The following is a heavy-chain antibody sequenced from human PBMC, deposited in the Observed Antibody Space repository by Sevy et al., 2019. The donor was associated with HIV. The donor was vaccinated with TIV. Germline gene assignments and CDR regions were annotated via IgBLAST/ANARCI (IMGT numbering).Heavy chain of an antibody. D-gene: IGHD2-15*01. Sequence: ASVKVSCKTSGHTFNAYYTHWVRQAPGQGLEWMAWINPNNGDTNYAQKFQGRVTITSDTSISTTYMELSRLTSDDTGIYYSGTPEPPCSGGTCYDFDYWGQGTLVTVSS. J-gene: IGHJ4*02. CDR2: INPNNGDT. V-gene: IGHV1-2*02. CDR3: GTPEPPCSGGTCYDFDY. CDR1: GHTFNAYY.